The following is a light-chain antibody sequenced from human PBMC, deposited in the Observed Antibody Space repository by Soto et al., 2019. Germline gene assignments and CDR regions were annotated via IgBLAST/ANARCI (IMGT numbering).Light chain of an antibody. J-gene: IGLJ2*01. V-gene: IGLV2-23*01. CDR1: SSDVGSYNL. Sequence: QSALTQPASVSGSPGQSITISCTGTSSDVGSYNLVSWYQQHPGKAPKLMIYEGSKRPSGVSNRFSGSKSGNTASLTISGLQAEDEADYYCCSYAGSSTPVFGGGTKFTVL. CDR3: CSYAGSSTPV. CDR2: EGS.